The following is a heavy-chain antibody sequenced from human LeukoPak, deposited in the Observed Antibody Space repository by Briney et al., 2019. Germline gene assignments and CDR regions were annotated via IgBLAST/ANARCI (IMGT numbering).Heavy chain of an antibody. J-gene: IGHJ3*02. V-gene: IGHV4-4*02. CDR3: ARDPYDTTFHDAFDI. CDR2: IYHSGST. CDR1: GGSISSSNW. D-gene: IGHD3-9*01. Sequence: TSGTLSVTCAVSGGSISSSNWWSWARQPPGKGLEWIGEIYHSGSTNYNPSLKSRVTISVDKSKNQFSLKLSSVTAADTAVYYCARDPYDTTFHDAFDIWGQGTMVTVSS.